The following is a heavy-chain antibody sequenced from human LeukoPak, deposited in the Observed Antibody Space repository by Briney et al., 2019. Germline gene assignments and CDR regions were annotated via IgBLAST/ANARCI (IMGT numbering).Heavy chain of an antibody. Sequence: GASVKVSCKASGYTFTSYYMHWVRQAPGQGLEWMGIINPSGGSTSYAQKFQGRVTMTRDTSTSSLYMELSSLRSGDTAVYYCASLRDGYNNFDYWGQGTLVTVSS. J-gene: IGHJ4*02. CDR2: INPSGGST. D-gene: IGHD5-24*01. CDR1: GYTFTSYY. V-gene: IGHV1-46*01. CDR3: ASLRDGYNNFDY.